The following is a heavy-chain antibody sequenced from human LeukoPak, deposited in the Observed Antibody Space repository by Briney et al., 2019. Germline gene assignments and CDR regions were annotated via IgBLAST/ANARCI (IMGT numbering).Heavy chain of an antibody. CDR2: ISDSGGNT. CDR3: ARDGFRGDCIGGCCYPFDP. D-gene: IGHD2-15*01. J-gene: IGHJ5*02. CDR1: GLTFSSYA. V-gene: IGHV3-23*01. Sequence: AGGSLRLSCAASGLTFSSYAMSWVRQAPGKGLEWVSTISDSGGNTYYADSVKGRFTISRDNSKNTLYLQMNSLRAEDTALYYCARDGFRGDCIGGCCYPFDPWGQGTLVTVSS.